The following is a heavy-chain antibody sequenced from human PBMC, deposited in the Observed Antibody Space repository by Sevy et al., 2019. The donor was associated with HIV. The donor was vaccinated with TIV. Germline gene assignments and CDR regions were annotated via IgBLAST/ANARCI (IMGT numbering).Heavy chain of an antibody. J-gene: IGHJ4*02. CDR1: GFTFSSYG. D-gene: IGHD6-13*01. Sequence: GGSLRLSCAASGFTFSSYGMHWVRQAPGKGLEWVAVIWYDGSNKYYGDSVKGRFTISRDNSKNTLYLQMNSLRAEDTAVYYCAREGYSSSWYSRTPDYWGQGTLVTVSS. CDR3: AREGYSSSWYSRTPDY. CDR2: IWYDGSNK. V-gene: IGHV3-33*01.